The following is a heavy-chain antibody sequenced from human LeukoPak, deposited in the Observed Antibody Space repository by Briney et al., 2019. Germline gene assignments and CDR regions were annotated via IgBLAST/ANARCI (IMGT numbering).Heavy chain of an antibody. D-gene: IGHD3-3*01. CDR1: GYTFTSYG. Sequence: ASVKVSCKASGYTFTSYGISWVRQAPGQGLEWMGWISAYNGNTNYAQKLQGRVTMTTDTSTSTAYMELRSLRSEDTAVYYCARVNYDFWSGYYNWFDPWGQGTLVTVSS. CDR3: ARVNYDFWSGYYNWFDP. J-gene: IGHJ5*02. V-gene: IGHV1-18*01. CDR2: ISAYNGNT.